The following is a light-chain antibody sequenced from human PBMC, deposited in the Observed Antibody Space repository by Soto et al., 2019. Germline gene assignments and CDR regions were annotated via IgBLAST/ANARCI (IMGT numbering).Light chain of an antibody. Sequence: QSALTQPASVSGSPGQSITISCTGTSSDVGGYNYVSWYQQHPGKAPKLMIYEVSNRPSGVSNRFSGSKSGNTASLTISVLQAEDEADYYCRSYTSSSTLVFGTGTKLTVL. CDR1: SSDVGGYNY. CDR2: EVS. V-gene: IGLV2-14*01. CDR3: RSYTSSSTLV. J-gene: IGLJ1*01.